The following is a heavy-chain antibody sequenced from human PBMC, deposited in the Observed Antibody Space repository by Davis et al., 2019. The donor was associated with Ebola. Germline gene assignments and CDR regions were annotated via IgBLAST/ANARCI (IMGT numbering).Heavy chain of an antibody. CDR2: INPNSGGT. D-gene: IGHD6-19*01. V-gene: IGHV1-2*02. Sequence: ASVKVSCKASGYTFTGYYMHWVRQAPGQGLEWMGWINPNSGGTNYAQKFQGRVTMTRDTSISTAYMELSRLRSDDTAVYYCAREADHISSGWYRDWFDPWGQGTLVTVSS. J-gene: IGHJ5*02. CDR1: GYTFTGYY. CDR3: AREADHISSGWYRDWFDP.